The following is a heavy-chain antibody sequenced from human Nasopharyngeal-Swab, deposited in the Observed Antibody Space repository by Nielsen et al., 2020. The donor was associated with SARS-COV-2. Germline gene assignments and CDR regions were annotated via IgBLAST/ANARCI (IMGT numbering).Heavy chain of an antibody. CDR3: ARAPKRGSSGYQVVY. CDR1: GFSFSSYG. V-gene: IGHV3-33*03. Sequence: GGSLRLSCAASGFSFSSYGMHWVRQAPGKGLEWVAVIWYDGSNKYYVDSVKGRFTISRDNAKNSLYLQMNSLRAEDTAVYYCARAPKRGSSGYQVVYWGQGTLVTVSS. CDR2: IWYDGSNK. D-gene: IGHD3-22*01. J-gene: IGHJ4*02.